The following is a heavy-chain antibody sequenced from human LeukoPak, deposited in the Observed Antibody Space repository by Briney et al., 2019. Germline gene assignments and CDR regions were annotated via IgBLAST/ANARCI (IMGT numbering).Heavy chain of an antibody. CDR1: GGSISSSSYY. CDR3: ARHKGFLEWLLAGAWFDP. D-gene: IGHD3-3*01. Sequence: SETLSLTCTVSGGSISSSSYYWGWIRQPPGKGLEWIGSIYYSGSTYYNPSLKSRVTISVDTSKNQFSLKLSSVTAADTAVYYCARHKGFLEWLLAGAWFDPWGQGTLVTVSS. V-gene: IGHV4-39*01. CDR2: IYYSGST. J-gene: IGHJ5*02.